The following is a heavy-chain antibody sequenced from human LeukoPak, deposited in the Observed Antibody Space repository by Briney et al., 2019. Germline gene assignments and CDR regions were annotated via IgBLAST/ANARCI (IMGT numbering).Heavy chain of an antibody. J-gene: IGHJ4*02. CDR1: GFTFSSYG. D-gene: IGHD6-19*01. Sequence: GGSLRLSCAASGFTFSSYGMHWVRQAPGKGLEWVAFIRYDGSNKYYADSVKGRFTISRDNAKNSLYLQMNSLRAEDTAMYYCASLAVAGTDYWGQGTLVTVSS. V-gene: IGHV3-30*02. CDR2: IRYDGSNK. CDR3: ASLAVAGTDY.